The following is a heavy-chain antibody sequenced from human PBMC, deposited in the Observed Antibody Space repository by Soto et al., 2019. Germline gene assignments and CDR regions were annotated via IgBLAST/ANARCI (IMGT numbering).Heavy chain of an antibody. CDR1: GFTFSNYW. V-gene: IGHV3-74*01. CDR2: VNSDGSST. J-gene: IGHJ6*02. D-gene: IGHD6-6*01. Sequence: GGSLRLSCVVSGFTFSNYWMHWVRRGPGEGLVSVSHVNSDGSSTNYADSVKGRFTISRDNAKNTLFLQMNSLGAEDTAVYYCARGRYSTSSGRSSYYGMDVWGQGTTVTVS. CDR3: ARGRYSTSSGRSSYYGMDV.